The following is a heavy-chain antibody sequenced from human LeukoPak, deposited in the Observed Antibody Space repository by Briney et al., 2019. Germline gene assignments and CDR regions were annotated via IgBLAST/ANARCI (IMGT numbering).Heavy chain of an antibody. CDR2: ISYDGSNK. CDR3: ARQEGENWGQFDY. J-gene: IGHJ4*02. Sequence: GGSLRLSCAASGFTFSSYAMYCVRHAPGEGLEWVALISYDGSNKYYAESVKGRFTISRDNSKNTLYLQMNSLRAEDTAVYYCARQEGENWGQFDYWGQGTLVTVSS. D-gene: IGHD7-27*01. V-gene: IGHV3-30-3*01. CDR1: GFTFSSYA.